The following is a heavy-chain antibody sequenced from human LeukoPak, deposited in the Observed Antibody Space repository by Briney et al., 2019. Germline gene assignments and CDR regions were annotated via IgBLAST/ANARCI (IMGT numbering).Heavy chain of an antibody. V-gene: IGHV1-69*06. J-gene: IGHJ5*02. CDR1: GGTFSSYA. CDR3: AREEEEAVTSYNWFDP. Sequence: GASVKVSCKASGGTFSSYAISWVRQAPGQGLEWMGGIIPIFGTANYAQKFQGRVTITADKSTSTAYMELSSLRSEDTAVYYCAREEEEAVTSYNWFDPWGQGTLVTVSS. CDR2: IIPIFGTA.